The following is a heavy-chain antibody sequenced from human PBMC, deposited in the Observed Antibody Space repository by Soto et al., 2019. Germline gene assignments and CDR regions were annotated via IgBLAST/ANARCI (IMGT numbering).Heavy chain of an antibody. Sequence: EVQLVESGGGLVQPGGSLRLSCGASGLAFSTAWIAWVRQAPGKGLEWVAGLNPEGSVKTYVDAVRGRVTISRDNAKNSVSLQMNRLRVEDTAIYYCARDPYFGAIDYWGRGTMVTVSA. CDR1: GLAFSTAW. CDR2: LNPEGSVK. D-gene: IGHD3-16*01. CDR3: ARDPYFGAIDY. J-gene: IGHJ4*02. V-gene: IGHV3-7*01.